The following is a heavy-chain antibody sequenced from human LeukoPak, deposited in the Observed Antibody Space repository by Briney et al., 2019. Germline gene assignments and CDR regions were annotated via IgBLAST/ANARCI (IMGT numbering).Heavy chain of an antibody. V-gene: IGHV4-39*01. J-gene: IGHJ4*02. CDR2: MYSGST. CDR1: GGSISSYY. D-gene: IGHD1-26*01. Sequence: SETLSLTCTVSGGSISSYYWGWIRQPPGKGLEWIGSMYSGSTYYNPSLKSRVTISVDTSKNQFSLKLSSVTAADTAVYYCATSSGSYYYWGQGTLVTVSS. CDR3: ATSSGSYYY.